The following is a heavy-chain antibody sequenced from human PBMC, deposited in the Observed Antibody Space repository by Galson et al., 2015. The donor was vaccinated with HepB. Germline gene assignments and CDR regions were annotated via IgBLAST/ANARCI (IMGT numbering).Heavy chain of an antibody. D-gene: IGHD5-12*01. CDR2: ISYDGSNK. Sequence: SLRLSCAASGFTFSSYAMHWVRQAPGKGLEWVAVISYDGSNKYYADSVKGRFTISRDNSKNTLYLQMNSLRAEDTAAYYCASHRGIVATITDYWGQGTLVTVSS. J-gene: IGHJ4*02. CDR1: GFTFSSYA. CDR3: ASHRGIVATITDY. V-gene: IGHV3-30*04.